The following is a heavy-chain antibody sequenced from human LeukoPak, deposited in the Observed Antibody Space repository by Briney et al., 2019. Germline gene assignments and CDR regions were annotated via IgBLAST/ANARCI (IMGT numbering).Heavy chain of an antibody. J-gene: IGHJ5*02. CDR3: ARDRGFPYCSSTSCPFGMFDP. D-gene: IGHD2-2*01. CDR1: GFTFSSYA. Sequence: GGSLRLSCAASGFTFSSYAMHWVRQAPGKGLEWVAVISYDGSNKYYADSVKGRLTISRDNSKNTLYLQMNSLRAEDTAVYYCARDRGFPYCSSTSCPFGMFDPWGQGTLVTVPS. CDR2: ISYDGSNK. V-gene: IGHV3-30-3*01.